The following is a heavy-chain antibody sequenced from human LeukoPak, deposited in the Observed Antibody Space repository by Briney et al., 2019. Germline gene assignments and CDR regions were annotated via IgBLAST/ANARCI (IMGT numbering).Heavy chain of an antibody. D-gene: IGHD2-2*02. Sequence: GASVKVSCKASGGPLSNYAITWVRQAPGHGLEWMGGIIPLFGTANYAQKFQGRVTITADESTSTAYMELSTLRSEDTAVYYCARGDWYCSNSDCYSGYFDYWGQGTLVTVSS. CDR2: IIPLFGTA. CDR3: ARGDWYCSNSDCYSGYFDY. V-gene: IGHV1-69*13. CDR1: GGPLSNYA. J-gene: IGHJ4*02.